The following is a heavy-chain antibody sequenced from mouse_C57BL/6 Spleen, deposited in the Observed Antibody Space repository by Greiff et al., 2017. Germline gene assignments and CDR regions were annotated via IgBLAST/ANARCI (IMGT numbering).Heavy chain of an antibody. CDR2: INPSTGGT. Sequence: EVQLQQSGPELVKPGASVKISCKASGYSFTGYYMNWVKQSPEKSLEWIGEINPSTGGTTYNQKFKAKATLTVDKSSSTAYMQLKSLTSEDSAVYYCAGLYYGNYVYYAMDDWGQGTSVTVSS. V-gene: IGHV1-42*01. CDR1: GYSFTGYY. CDR3: AGLYYGNYVYYAMDD. J-gene: IGHJ4*01. D-gene: IGHD2-1*01.